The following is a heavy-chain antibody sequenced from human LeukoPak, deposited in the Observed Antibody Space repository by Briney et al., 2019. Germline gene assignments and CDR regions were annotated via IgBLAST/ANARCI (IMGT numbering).Heavy chain of an antibody. CDR3: ARGDSGSYYFDY. Sequence: GRSLRHSCAASGFTFSSYGMHWVRQAPGKGLEWVAVTWYDGSNKYYADSVKGRFTISRDNPKNTLYLQMNSLRVEDTAVYYCARGDSGSYYFDYWGQGTLVTVSS. D-gene: IGHD1-26*01. CDR1: GFTFSSYG. J-gene: IGHJ4*02. V-gene: IGHV3-33*01. CDR2: TWYDGSNK.